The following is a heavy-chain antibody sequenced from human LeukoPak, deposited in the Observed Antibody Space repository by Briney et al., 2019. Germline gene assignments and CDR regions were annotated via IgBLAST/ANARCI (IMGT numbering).Heavy chain of an antibody. CDR2: IYYSVST. V-gene: IGHV4-61*01. J-gene: IGHJ4*02. CDR3: AREPGETDEGFEY. Sequence: SETLSLTCTVSGGSVSSDSYYWIWKPQAPGKGLMWIWHIYYSVSTDYNPSLKSRVTISADTSKNQFSLKMTSVTAADTAVYYCAREPGETDEGFEYWGQGTLVTVSS. D-gene: IGHD1-14*01. CDR1: GGSVSSDSYY.